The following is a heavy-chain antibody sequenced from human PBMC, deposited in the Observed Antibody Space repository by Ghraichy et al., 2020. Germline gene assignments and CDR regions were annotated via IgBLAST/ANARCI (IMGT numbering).Heavy chain of an antibody. CDR1: GFTFSSYW. D-gene: IGHD6-25*01. CDR3: GRDKIVAAIDY. J-gene: IGHJ4*02. Sequence: GGSLRLSCAASGFTFSSYWMHWVRQASGKGLVWVSRINSDGSSTTYADSVKGRFTISRANAKNTVYLQMHSLRAEDTAVYYCGRDKIVAAIDYWGQGTLVTVSS. V-gene: IGHV3-74*03. CDR2: INSDGSST.